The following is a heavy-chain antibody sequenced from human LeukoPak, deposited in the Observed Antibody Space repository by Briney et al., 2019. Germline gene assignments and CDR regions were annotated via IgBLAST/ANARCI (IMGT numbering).Heavy chain of an antibody. Sequence: GSLRLSCAASGFTFSGFDMQWVRQGKGKSLEWVSAIGTAGDTYYTGSVKGRFTISRENAENSLYLQMNSLRAGDTAVYYCARVAKERVGGVYYFDYWGQGTLVTVSS. J-gene: IGHJ4*02. CDR2: IGTAGDT. V-gene: IGHV3-13*01. D-gene: IGHD1-1*01. CDR3: ARVAKERVGGVYYFDY. CDR1: GFTFSGFD.